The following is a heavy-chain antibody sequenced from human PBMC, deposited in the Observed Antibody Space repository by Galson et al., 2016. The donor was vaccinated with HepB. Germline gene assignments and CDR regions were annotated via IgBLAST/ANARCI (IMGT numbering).Heavy chain of an antibody. CDR2: LTGSGGGT. J-gene: IGHJ4*02. V-gene: IGHV3-23*01. CDR1: GFTFSSYA. CDR3: ATPRGYSYGYWDDTTTDY. D-gene: IGHD5-18*01. Sequence: SLRLSCAASGFTFSSYAMNWVRQAPGKGLEWVATLTGSGGGTYYAGSVKGRFTISRDNSKNTLYLEMISLRAGDTAVYYCATPRGYSYGYWDDTTTDYWGQGTLVTVSS.